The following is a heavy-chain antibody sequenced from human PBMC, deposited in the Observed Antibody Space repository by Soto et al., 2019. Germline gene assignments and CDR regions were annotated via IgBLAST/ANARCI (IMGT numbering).Heavy chain of an antibody. J-gene: IGHJ6*02. CDR2: ISYDGTIT. D-gene: IGHD2-2*01. CDR3: ATTIVGTCSSSICFSGIFDRMDV. CDR1: GFTISNYG. Sequence: QVQLVESGGGVVQPGRSLRLSCAASGFTISNYGMHWVRQAPGKGLEWVAVISYDGTITYYADSVKGRFTISRDNSKNTLYLHMNSMRTEDTAVYYCATTIVGTCSSSICFSGIFDRMDVWGQGTTVTVSS. V-gene: IGHV3-30-3*01.